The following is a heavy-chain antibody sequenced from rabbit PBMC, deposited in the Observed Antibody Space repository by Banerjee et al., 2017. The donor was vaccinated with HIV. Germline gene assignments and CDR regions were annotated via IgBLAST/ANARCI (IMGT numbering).Heavy chain of an antibody. CDR2: IYIGSSGNT. Sequence: QEQLVESGGGLVKPGASLTLTCKASGFSFSSDYDMCWVRQAPGKGLEWIACIYIGSSGNTYYASWAKGRFTVSKTSSTTVTLQMTSLTAADTATYFCARDDAGSGSYISSFNLWGQGTLVTVS. J-gene: IGHJ4*01. D-gene: IGHD8-1*01. CDR3: ARDDAGSGSYISSFNL. CDR1: GFSFSSDYD. V-gene: IGHV1S45*01.